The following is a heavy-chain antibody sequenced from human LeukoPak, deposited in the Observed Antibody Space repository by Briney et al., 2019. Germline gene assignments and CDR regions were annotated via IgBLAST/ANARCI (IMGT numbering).Heavy chain of an antibody. CDR1: GYTFTGYY. J-gene: IGHJ6*03. CDR2: INPNSGGT. D-gene: IGHD3-10*01. Sequence: ASVKVSCKASGYTFTGYYMHWVRQAPGQGLEWMGRINPNSGGTNYAQKFQGRVTMTRDTSISTAYMELSRLRSDDTAVYYCARVPSGDYYYYMDVWGKGTTVTVSS. V-gene: IGHV1-2*06. CDR3: ARVPSGDYYYYMDV.